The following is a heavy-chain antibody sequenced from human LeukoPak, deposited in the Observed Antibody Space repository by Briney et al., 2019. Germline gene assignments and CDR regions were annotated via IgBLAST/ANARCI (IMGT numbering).Heavy chain of an antibody. Sequence: GGSLRLSCEASGLTFSNSWMHWVRQAPGEGLVRVSRINNEGTTINYADSVKGRFTISRDNAKNTLYLQMNSLRAEDTAVYYCARVSGLGMNEYYQHWGQGTLVTVAS. D-gene: IGHD3-10*01. J-gene: IGHJ1*01. CDR2: INNEGTTI. CDR3: ARVSGLGMNEYYQH. V-gene: IGHV3-74*01. CDR1: GLTFSNSW.